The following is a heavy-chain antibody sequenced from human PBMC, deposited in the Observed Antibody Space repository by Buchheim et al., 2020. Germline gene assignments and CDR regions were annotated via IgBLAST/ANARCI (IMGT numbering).Heavy chain of an antibody. D-gene: IGHD4-11*01. CDR1: GFSLSTSGMR. CDR2: IDWDDDK. V-gene: IGHV2-70*04. Sequence: QVTLKESGPALVKPTQTLTLTCTFSGFSLSTSGMRVSWIRQPPGKALEWLARIDWDDDKFYSTSLKTRLTISKDTSKNHVCLTMTNMDPVDTATYYCARMGDYSNYFDYWGQGTL. CDR3: ARMGDYSNYFDY. J-gene: IGHJ4*02.